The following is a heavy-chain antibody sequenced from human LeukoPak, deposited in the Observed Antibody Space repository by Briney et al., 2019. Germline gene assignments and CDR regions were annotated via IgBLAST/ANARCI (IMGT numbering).Heavy chain of an antibody. J-gene: IGHJ4*02. CDR1: GGTFSSYA. D-gene: IGHD6-13*01. V-gene: IGHV1-69*04. CDR3: ARGLPGIAAAGTVDY. CDR2: IIPILGIA. Sequence: ASVKVSCKASGGTFSSYAISWVRQAPGQGLEWMGRIIPILGIANYAQKFQGRVTITADKSTSTAYMELSSLRSEDTAVYYCARGLPGIAAAGTVDYWGQGTLVTVSS.